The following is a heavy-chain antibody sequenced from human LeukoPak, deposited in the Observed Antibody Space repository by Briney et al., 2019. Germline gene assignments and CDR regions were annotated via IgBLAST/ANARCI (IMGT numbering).Heavy chain of an antibody. V-gene: IGHV1-24*01. D-gene: IGHD1-26*01. CDR1: GYTLTELS. CDR3: ATDPFSYSGSFYYYGMDV. J-gene: IGHJ6*02. Sequence: ASVKVSCKVSGYTLTELSMHWVRQAPGKGLEWMGGFDPEDGETIYAQEFQGRVTMTEDTSTDTAYMELSSLRSEDTAVYYCATDPFSYSGSFYYYGMDVWGQGTTVTVSS. CDR2: FDPEDGET.